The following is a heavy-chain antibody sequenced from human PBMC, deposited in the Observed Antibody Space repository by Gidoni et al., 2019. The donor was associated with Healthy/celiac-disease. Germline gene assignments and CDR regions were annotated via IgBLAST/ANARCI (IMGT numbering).Heavy chain of an antibody. CDR2: IYYSGST. CDR3: ARRYYDILTGTPGNWFDP. J-gene: IGHJ5*02. CDR1: GGSISSGGYY. D-gene: IGHD3-9*01. Sequence: QVQLQESGPGLVKPSQTLSLTCTVSGGSISSGGYYWSWIRQHPGKGLEWIGYIYYSGSTYYNPSLKSRVTISVDTSKNQFSLKLSSVTAADTAVYYCARRYYDILTGTPGNWFDPWGQGTLVTVSS. V-gene: IGHV4-31*03.